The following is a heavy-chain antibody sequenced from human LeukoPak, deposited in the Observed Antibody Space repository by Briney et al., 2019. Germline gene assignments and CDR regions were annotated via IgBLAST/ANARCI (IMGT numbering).Heavy chain of an antibody. CDR3: ARMRGYSYGHYDY. CDR1: GGSFSGYY. Sequence: SETLSLTCAVYGGSFSGYYWSWIRQPPGKGLEWIGEINHSGSTNYNPSLKSRVTISVDTSKNQFSLKLSSVTAADMAVYYCARMRGYSYGHYDYWGQGTLVTVSS. CDR2: INHSGST. J-gene: IGHJ4*02. D-gene: IGHD5-18*01. V-gene: IGHV4-34*01.